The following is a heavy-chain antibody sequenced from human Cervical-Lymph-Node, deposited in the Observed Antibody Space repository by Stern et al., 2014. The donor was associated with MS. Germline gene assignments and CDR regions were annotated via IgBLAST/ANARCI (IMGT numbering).Heavy chain of an antibody. J-gene: IGHJ6*02. V-gene: IGHV3-20*01. CDR1: GFIFDDYG. D-gene: IGHD2-8*02. CDR2: INYNGGST. CDR3: ARAFCTGGVCYSFPFYGMDV. Sequence: EVQLVEYGGGVVRRGGSLRLFCAASGFIFDDYGMSWVCQVPGKGVEWVFAINYNGGSTDYAASVKGRFTISRDNAKKSLYLRMNSLRVEDTAVYHCARAFCTGGVCYSFPFYGMDVWGQGTTVTVSS.